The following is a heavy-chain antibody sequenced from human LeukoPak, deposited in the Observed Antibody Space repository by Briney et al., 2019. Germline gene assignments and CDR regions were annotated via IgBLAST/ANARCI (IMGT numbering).Heavy chain of an antibody. J-gene: IGHJ4*02. CDR1: GFSFSSYW. CDR2: ISSSSSYI. CDR3: ARDQNYDSSGYPDY. Sequence: PGGSLRLSCAASGFSFSSYWMHWVRQAPGKGLEWVSSISSSSSYIYYADSVKGRFTISRDNAKNSLYLQMNSLRAEDTAVYYCARDQNYDSSGYPDYWGQGTLVTVSS. V-gene: IGHV3-21*01. D-gene: IGHD3-22*01.